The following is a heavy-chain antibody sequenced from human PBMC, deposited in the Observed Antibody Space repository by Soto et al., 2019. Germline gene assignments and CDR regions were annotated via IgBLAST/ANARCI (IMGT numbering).Heavy chain of an antibody. CDR3: AKDPTYYDFWSGYLPSNWFDP. CDR2: ISGSGGST. V-gene: IGHV3-23*01. Sequence: GGSLRLSCAASGFTFSSYAMSWVRQAPGKGLEWVSAISGSGGSTYYADSVKGRFTISRDNSKNTLYLQMNSLRAEDTAVYYCAKDPTYYDFWSGYLPSNWFDPCGPGTLVTVSS. CDR1: GFTFSSYA. J-gene: IGHJ5*02. D-gene: IGHD3-3*01.